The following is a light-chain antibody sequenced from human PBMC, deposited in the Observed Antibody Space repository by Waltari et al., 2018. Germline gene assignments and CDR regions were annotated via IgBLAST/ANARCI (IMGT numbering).Light chain of an antibody. CDR3: CSYAGSYTLV. CDR1: SRDVGGYHH. J-gene: IGLJ2*01. V-gene: IGLV2-11*01. Sequence: QSALTQPRSVSGSPGPSVTISCPGTSRDVGGYHHFSWYQQHPGKSPKLLSFDVSKRPAGVPDRFSGSKSGSTASLTISGLQAEDEADYYCCSYAGSYTLVFGGGTKLTVL. CDR2: DVS.